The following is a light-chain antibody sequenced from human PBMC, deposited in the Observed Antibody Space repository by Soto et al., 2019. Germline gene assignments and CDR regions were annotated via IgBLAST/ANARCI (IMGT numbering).Light chain of an antibody. CDR1: QSVSSYY. CDR3: QQYGNSPFT. J-gene: IGKJ3*01. CDR2: GAS. Sequence: VLTQSPGTLSLSPGERATLSCRASQSVSSYYLAWYQQKPGQAPRLLIYGASNRATGIPDRFSGSGSGTDFTLTITRLEPEDFAVYYCQQYGNSPFTFGPGTKVDIK. V-gene: IGKV3-20*01.